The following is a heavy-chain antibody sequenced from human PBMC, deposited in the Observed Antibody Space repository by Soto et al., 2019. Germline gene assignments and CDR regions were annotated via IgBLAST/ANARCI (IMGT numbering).Heavy chain of an antibody. V-gene: IGHV1-8*01. J-gene: IGHJ5*02. CDR2: MNPNSGNT. Sequence: ASVKVSCKASGYTFTSYDINWVRQATGQGLEWMGWMNPNSGNTGYAQKFQGRVTMTRNTSISTAYMELSSLRSEDTAVYYCARGFWYYDFWRGYHTPFDPWGHGTLVTVSS. D-gene: IGHD3-3*01. CDR1: GYTFTSYD. CDR3: ARGFWYYDFWRGYHTPFDP.